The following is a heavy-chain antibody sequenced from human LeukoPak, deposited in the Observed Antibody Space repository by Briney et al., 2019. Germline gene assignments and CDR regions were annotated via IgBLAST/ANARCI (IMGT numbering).Heavy chain of an antibody. D-gene: IGHD3-9*01. J-gene: IGHJ4*02. Sequence: PGGSLRLSCAASGFTFSSYGMHWVRQAPGKGLEGVAFIRYDGSNKYYADSVKGRFTISRDNSKNTLYLQMNSLRAEDTAVYYCATAPYYDILTGSQTDYWGQGTLVTVSS. CDR2: IRYDGSNK. CDR1: GFTFSSYG. V-gene: IGHV3-30*02. CDR3: ATAPYYDILTGSQTDY.